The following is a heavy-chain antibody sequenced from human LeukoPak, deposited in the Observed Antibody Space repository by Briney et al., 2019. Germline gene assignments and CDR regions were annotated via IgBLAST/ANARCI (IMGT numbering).Heavy chain of an antibody. V-gene: IGHV4-34*01. D-gene: IGHD6-19*01. CDR1: GGSFSDYY. CDR3: ARSIPTFGTAVAGYHFFDF. CDR2: ISRSGST. J-gene: IGHJ4*02. Sequence: SETLSLTCAVYGGSFSDYYWSWIRRPPGKGLEWIGEISRSGSTNYNPSLRSRATISVDTSENQFSLRLISVTAADTAMYYCARSIPTFGTAVAGYHFFDFWGQGTLVTVSS.